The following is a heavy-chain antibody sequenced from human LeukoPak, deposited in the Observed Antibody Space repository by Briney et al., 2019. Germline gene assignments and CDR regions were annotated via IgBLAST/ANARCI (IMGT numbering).Heavy chain of an antibody. CDR3: AGAPNTAYFDF. CDR1: GGSVSSGTYY. CDR2: IYYTGST. J-gene: IGHJ4*02. Sequence: MASETLSLTCTVSGGSVSSGTYYWTWIRQSPGKGLEWIGYIYYTGSTEYNPSLKSRASISVDPFKNQFSLELSAVSAADTAMYYCAGAPNTAYFDFWGQGTQATVSS. V-gene: IGHV4-61*01.